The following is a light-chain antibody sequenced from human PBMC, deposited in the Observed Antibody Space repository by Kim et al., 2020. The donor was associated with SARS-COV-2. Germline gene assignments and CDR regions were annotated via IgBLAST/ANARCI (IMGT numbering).Light chain of an antibody. V-gene: IGKV1-5*01. CDR1: QSVSRW. CDR2: DGS. CDR3: QHRQT. J-gene: IGKJ1*01. Sequence: PLSASVGDRVTLTCRASQSVSRWLAWYQQKPGKAPKLLIYDGSNLQSGVPSRFSGSGSGTEFTLTISSLQPDDFAIYYCQHRQTFGQGTKVDIK.